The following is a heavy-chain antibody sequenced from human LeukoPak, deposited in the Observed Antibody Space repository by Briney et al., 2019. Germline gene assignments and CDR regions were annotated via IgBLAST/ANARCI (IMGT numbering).Heavy chain of an antibody. V-gene: IGHV4-59*13. D-gene: IGHD2-15*01. CDR2: IYYSGST. J-gene: IGHJ3*02. CDR1: GGSISSYY. CDR3: ATTKPPHHCSGGSCYSGSAFDI. Sequence: PSETLSLTCSVSGGSISSYYWSWIRQPPGKGLEWIGYIYYSGSTNYNPSLRSRVTISVDTSKNQFSLKLSSVTAADTAVYYCATTKPPHHCSGGSCYSGSAFDIWGQGTMVTVSS.